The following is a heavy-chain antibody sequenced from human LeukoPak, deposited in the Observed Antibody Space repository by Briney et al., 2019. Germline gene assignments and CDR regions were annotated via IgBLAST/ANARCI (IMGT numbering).Heavy chain of an antibody. J-gene: IGHJ4*02. CDR2: ISYDGSNE. CDR3: VRDLSGSYVPDY. Sequence: PGGSLRLSCAASGFTFSSYGMHWGRQAPGKGLEWVAAISYDGSNEWHADSVKGRFTISRDNSKNTLYLQMNSLRAEDTAVYYCVRDLSGSYVPDYWGQGTLVTVSS. V-gene: IGHV3-30*04. D-gene: IGHD1-26*01. CDR1: GFTFSSYG.